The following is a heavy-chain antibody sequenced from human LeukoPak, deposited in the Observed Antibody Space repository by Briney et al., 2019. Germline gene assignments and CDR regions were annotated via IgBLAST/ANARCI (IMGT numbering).Heavy chain of an antibody. CDR2: IRYDGSNK. CDR1: GFTFSSYG. V-gene: IGHV3-30*02. CDR3: AKGLSDRPALVGGEAPMDV. J-gene: IGHJ6*04. D-gene: IGHD2-21*01. Sequence: PGGSLRLSCAASGFTFSSYGMHWVRQAPGKGLEWVAFIRYDGSNKYYADSVKGRFTISRDNSKNTLYLQMNSLRAEDTAVYYCAKGLSDRPALVGGEAPMDVWGKGTTVTVSS.